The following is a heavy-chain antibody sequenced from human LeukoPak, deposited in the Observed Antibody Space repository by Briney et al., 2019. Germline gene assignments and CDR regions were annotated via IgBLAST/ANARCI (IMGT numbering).Heavy chain of an antibody. Sequence: SVNVSCKASGGTFSSYAISWVRQAPGQGLEWMGRIIPILGIANYAQKFQGRVTITADKSTSTAYMELSSLRSEDTAVYYCARPITGTTLDAFDIWGQGTMVTVSS. D-gene: IGHD1-20*01. CDR1: GGTFSSYA. V-gene: IGHV1-69*04. CDR2: IIPILGIA. CDR3: ARPITGTTLDAFDI. J-gene: IGHJ3*02.